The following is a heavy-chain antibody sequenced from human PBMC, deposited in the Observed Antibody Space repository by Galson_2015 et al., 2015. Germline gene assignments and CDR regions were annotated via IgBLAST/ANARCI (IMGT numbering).Heavy chain of an antibody. D-gene: IGHD4-11*01. Sequence: ETLSLTCTVSGGSISSFYWSWIRQPPGKGLEWIGYIYYSGSTNYNPSLKSRVTISVDTSKNQFFLRLSSVTAADTAVYYCAREGYSNRCLDVWGKGTTVTVSS. V-gene: IGHV4-59*01. CDR3: AREGYSNRCLDV. J-gene: IGHJ6*04. CDR2: IYYSGST. CDR1: GGSISSFY.